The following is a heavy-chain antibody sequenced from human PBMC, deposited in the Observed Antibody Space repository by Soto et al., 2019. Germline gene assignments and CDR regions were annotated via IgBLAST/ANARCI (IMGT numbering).Heavy chain of an antibody. Sequence: GGSLRLSCAASGFTVTNAWMNWVRQAPGKGPEWVGRIKSIADGGTTDYDGPVRGRFTISRDDSKNLLYLQMNNLKIEDTGVYYCTTDRDGLLTGYPPEGVLDSWGQGTLVTVSS. CDR3: TTDRDGLLTGYPPEGVLDS. J-gene: IGHJ4*02. D-gene: IGHD3-9*01. CDR1: GFTVTNAW. V-gene: IGHV3-15*07. CDR2: IKSIADGGTT.